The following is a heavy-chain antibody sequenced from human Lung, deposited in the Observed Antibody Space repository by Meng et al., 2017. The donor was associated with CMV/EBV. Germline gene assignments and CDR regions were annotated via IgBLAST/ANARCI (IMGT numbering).Heavy chain of an antibody. CDR2: IRSKAYGGTT. V-gene: IGHV3-49*04. CDR1: GFTFGDYA. D-gene: IGHD3-22*01. CDR3: TREPYYYDSSGYYYGVDP. J-gene: IGHJ5*02. Sequence: GGSLRLSCTASGFTFGDYAMSWVRQAPGKGLERVGFIRSKAYGGTTEYAASVKGRFTISRDDSKSIAYLQMNSLKTEDTAVYYCTREPYYYDSSGYYYGVDPWGQGTLVXVSS.